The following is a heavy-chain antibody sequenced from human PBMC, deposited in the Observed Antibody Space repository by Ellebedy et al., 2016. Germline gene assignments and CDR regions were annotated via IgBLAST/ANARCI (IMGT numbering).Heavy chain of an antibody. CDR3: ARTTRLGDYVFDS. Sequence: SETLSLTCSVSGGAIGTYYWSWIRQSPVKGLEWIGYVDHIGNINDNPSLRSRVTISIDTSKNQFSLKLISVTAADTAIYFCARTTRLGDYVFDSWGQGVLVTVSS. J-gene: IGHJ4*02. V-gene: IGHV4-59*08. CDR1: GGAIGTYY. CDR2: VDHIGNI. D-gene: IGHD3-10*02.